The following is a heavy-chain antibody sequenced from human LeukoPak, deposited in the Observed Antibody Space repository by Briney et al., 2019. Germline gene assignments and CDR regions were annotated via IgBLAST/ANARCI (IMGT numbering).Heavy chain of an antibody. V-gene: IGHV3-30*19. CDR2: VSYDGSYK. CDR3: ARAPGYGAAYYFDY. J-gene: IGHJ4*02. CDR1: GFTLSTYG. D-gene: IGHD1-1*01. Sequence: GGSLRLSCEVSGFTLSTYGMHWVRQAPGKGLEWVAVVSYDGSYKYYADSVKGRFTISRDNSKNTLYLQMNSLRAEDTAVYYCARAPGYGAAYYFDYWGQGTLVTVSS.